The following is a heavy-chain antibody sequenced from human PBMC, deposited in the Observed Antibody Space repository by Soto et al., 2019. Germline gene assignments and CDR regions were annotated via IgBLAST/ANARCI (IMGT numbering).Heavy chain of an antibody. D-gene: IGHD1-26*01. CDR2: IWYDGSNK. Sequence: SLRLSCAASGFTFSSYGMHWVRQAPGKGLEWVAVIWYDGSNKYYADSVKGRFTISRDNSKNTLYLQMNSLRAEDTAVYYCAWSASYSLSYYYGMDVWGQGTTVTVSS. CDR1: GFTFSSYG. V-gene: IGHV3-33*01. J-gene: IGHJ6*02. CDR3: AWSASYSLSYYYGMDV.